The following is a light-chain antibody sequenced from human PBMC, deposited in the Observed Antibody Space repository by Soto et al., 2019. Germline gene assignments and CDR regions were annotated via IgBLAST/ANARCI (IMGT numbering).Light chain of an antibody. V-gene: IGKV1-5*01. CDR3: QQLHDYPIT. Sequence: DIQMPQSPSTLSAPVGDRATLTCRAGQRISSGWAWYQQKPGKAPKLLIYDASSLESGVPSRFSGSGSGTEFTLTISSLQPDDFATYYCQQLHDYPITFGQGTRLEIK. CDR2: DAS. J-gene: IGKJ5*01. CDR1: QRISSG.